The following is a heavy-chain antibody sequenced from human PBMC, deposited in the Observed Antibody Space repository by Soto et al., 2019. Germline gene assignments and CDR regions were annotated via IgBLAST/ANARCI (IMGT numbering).Heavy chain of an antibody. CDR3: ARGDYRGNLFSFDI. J-gene: IGHJ3*02. CDR1: GFTFSIYA. D-gene: IGHD4-17*01. V-gene: IGHV3-23*01. CDR2: ISRSGDKP. Sequence: AQLLESGGGLVQPGGSLRLSCAASGFTFSIYAMSWVRQAPGKGLEWVSAISRSGDKPYDADCVKGRFSISRDESKNMPDLQMDSLGVEDTSTSYCARGDYRGNLFSFDIWGQGTIVTVSP.